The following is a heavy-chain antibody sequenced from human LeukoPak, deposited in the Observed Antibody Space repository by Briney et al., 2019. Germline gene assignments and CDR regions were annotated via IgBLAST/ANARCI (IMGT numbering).Heavy chain of an antibody. CDR1: GGTFSSYA. CDR3: ASRGLENDYGDYDAFDI. V-gene: IGHV1-69*13. Sequence: ASVKVSCKASGGTFSSYAISWVRQAPGQGLEWMGGIIPIFGTANYAQKFQGRVTITADESTSTAYMELSSLRSEDTAVYYCASRGLENDYGDYDAFDIWGQGTMVTVSS. J-gene: IGHJ3*02. CDR2: IIPIFGTA. D-gene: IGHD4-17*01.